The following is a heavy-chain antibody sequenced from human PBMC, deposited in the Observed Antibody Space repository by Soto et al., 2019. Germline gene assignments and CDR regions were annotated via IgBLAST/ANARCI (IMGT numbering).Heavy chain of an antibody. CDR1: GGSFSGYY. CDR2: INNSGST. CDR3: ARLGYGVKDLRNDYYYYYGMDV. D-gene: IGHD5-18*01. V-gene: IGHV4-34*01. Sequence: PSETLSLTCAVYGGSFSGYYWSWIRQPPGKGLEWIGEINNSGSTNYNPYLKSRVTISVDKSKNQSSLKLSAVTAADTAVDYCARLGYGVKDLRNDYYYYYGMDVWGQGTTVTVSS. J-gene: IGHJ6*02.